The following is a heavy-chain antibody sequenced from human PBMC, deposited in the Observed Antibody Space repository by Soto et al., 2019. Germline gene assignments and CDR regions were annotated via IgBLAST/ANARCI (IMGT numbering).Heavy chain of an antibody. D-gene: IGHD3-10*01. CDR2: INVGNGNT. V-gene: IGHV1-3*01. J-gene: IGHJ4*02. CDR3: ARDPTYYYGWGRNADLGYYLDF. Sequence: QVQLVQSGAEVKKPGASVRVSCKSSGYTFTSFTIQWVRQAPGQRLEWMGWINVGNGNTKYSQMFQGRVTITRDTSASTAYMELSSLTSADTAVYYCARDPTYYYGWGRNADLGYYLDFWGQGTLVTVSS. CDR1: GYTFTSFT.